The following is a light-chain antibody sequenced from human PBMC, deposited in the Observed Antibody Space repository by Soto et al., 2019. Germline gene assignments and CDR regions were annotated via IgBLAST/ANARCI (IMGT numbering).Light chain of an antibody. Sequence: DIQMTQSPSSLSASLGDRVTITCPASQAISKYLHWYHQRPGKAPILVIYDASNLEAGAPSRFSGGGSGTSFTRTISSLQPEDMGTYFCQQYNNLPYTFGQGTKLDIK. CDR1: QAISKY. CDR2: DAS. V-gene: IGKV1-33*01. CDR3: QQYNNLPYT. J-gene: IGKJ2*01.